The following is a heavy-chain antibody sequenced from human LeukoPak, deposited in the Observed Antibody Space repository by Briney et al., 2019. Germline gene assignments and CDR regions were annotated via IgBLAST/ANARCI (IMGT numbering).Heavy chain of an antibody. V-gene: IGHV1-8*01. CDR3: ARGGIAKGWFDP. CDR1: GYTFTSYD. J-gene: IGHJ5*02. D-gene: IGHD6-13*01. Sequence: RASVKVSCKASGYTFTSYDINWVRQATGQGLEWMGWMNPNSGNTGYAQKFQGRVTMTRNTSISTAYMELSSLRSEDTAVYYCARGGIAKGWFDPWGQGTLVTVSS. CDR2: MNPNSGNT.